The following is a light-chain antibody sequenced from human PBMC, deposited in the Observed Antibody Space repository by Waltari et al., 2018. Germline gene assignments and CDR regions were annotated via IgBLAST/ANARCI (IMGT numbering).Light chain of an antibody. CDR3: QQYGRSPTWT. CDR1: QSVSSSY. J-gene: IGKJ1*01. CDR2: GAS. V-gene: IGKV3-20*01. Sequence: EIVLTQSPGTLSLSPGERATLPCRASQSVSSSYLAWYQQKPGQAPRLLIYGASSRATGIPDRFSGSGSGTDFTLTISRLEPEDFAVYYCQQYGRSPTWTFGQGTKVEIK.